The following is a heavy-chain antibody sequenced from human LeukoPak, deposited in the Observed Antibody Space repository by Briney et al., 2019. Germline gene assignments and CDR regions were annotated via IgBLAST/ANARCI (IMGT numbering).Heavy chain of an antibody. CDR3: ARVRSTGRYYGAGSYDY. CDR1: GYTFTSYA. V-gene: IGHV1-3*01. J-gene: IGHJ4*02. CDR2: INAGNGDT. D-gene: IGHD3-10*01. Sequence: PEASAKVSCKASGYTFTSYAMHWVRQAPGQRREWMGWINAGNGDTKYSQNFQGTVTITRDTSANTAYMELSSLRSEATDVCSCARVRSTGRYYGAGSYDYWGQGTLVTVSS.